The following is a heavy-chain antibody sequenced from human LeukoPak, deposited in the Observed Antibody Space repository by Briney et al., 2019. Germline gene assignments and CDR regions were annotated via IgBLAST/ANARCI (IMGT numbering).Heavy chain of an antibody. CDR3: VKDRGNHVTDH. D-gene: IGHD1-14*01. V-gene: IGHV4-59*12. J-gene: IGHJ4*02. Sequence: PSETLSLTCTVSDGSISNYFWSWIRQPPGKGLEWIGYIYYSGSTNYNPSLKSRVTISVDTSKNQFFLKLSSVTAADTAVYYCVKDRGNHVTDHWGQGTLVTVSS. CDR2: IYYSGST. CDR1: DGSISNYF.